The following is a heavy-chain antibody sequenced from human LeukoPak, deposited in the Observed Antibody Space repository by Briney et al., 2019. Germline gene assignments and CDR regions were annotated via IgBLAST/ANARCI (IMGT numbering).Heavy chain of an antibody. D-gene: IGHD6-6*01. J-gene: IGHJ3*02. CDR2: INHSGST. CDR3: ARPRGFYSSSSHGAFDI. CDR1: GGSFSGYY. Sequence: SETLSPTCAVYGGSFSGYYWSWIRQPPGKGLEWIGEINHSGSTNYNPSLKSRVTISVDTSKNQFSLKLSSVTAADTAVYYCARPRGFYSSSSHGAFDIWGQGTMVTVSS. V-gene: IGHV4-34*01.